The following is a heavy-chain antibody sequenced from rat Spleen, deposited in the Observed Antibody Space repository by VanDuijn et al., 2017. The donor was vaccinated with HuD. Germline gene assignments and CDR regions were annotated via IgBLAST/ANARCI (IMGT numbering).Heavy chain of an antibody. CDR2: ITNTGGST. CDR3: TRAGYLRDWYFDF. J-gene: IGHJ1*01. V-gene: IGHV5-31*01. D-gene: IGHD2-2*01. Sequence: EVQLVESGGGLVQPGRSLKLSCVASGFTFNNYWMTWIRQAPGKGLEWVASITNTGGSTYYPGSVKGRFTISRDDAKNTLYLQMDSLRSEDTATYYCTRAGYLRDWYFDFWGPGTMVTVSS. CDR1: GFTFNNYW.